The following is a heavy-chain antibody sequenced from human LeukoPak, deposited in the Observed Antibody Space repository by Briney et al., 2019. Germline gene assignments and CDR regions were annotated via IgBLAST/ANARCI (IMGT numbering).Heavy chain of an antibody. D-gene: IGHD3-3*01. V-gene: IGHV1-2*02. Sequence: ASVKVSCKASGYTFTGYYMHWVRQAPGQGLEWMGWINPNSGGTNYAQKFQGRVTMTRDTSISTAYMELSRLRSDDTAVYYCARGNIFGVVIPHNWFDPWGQRTLVTVSS. CDR3: ARGNIFGVVIPHNWFDP. J-gene: IGHJ5*02. CDR1: GYTFTGYY. CDR2: INPNSGGT.